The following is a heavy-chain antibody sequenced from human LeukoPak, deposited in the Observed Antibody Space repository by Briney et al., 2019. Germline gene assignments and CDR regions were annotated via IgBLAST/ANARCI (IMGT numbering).Heavy chain of an antibody. Sequence: SGGSLRLSCAASGFTFSSYSMNWVRQVPGKGLEWVSYITSSSSTIYYADSVKGRFTISRDNAKNSLYLQMNSLRDEDTAVYYCARDNAATVTPYSFYAMDLWGQGTTVTVSS. CDR2: ITSSSSTI. J-gene: IGHJ6*02. D-gene: IGHD4-17*01. CDR3: ARDNAATVTPYSFYAMDL. CDR1: GFTFSSYS. V-gene: IGHV3-48*02.